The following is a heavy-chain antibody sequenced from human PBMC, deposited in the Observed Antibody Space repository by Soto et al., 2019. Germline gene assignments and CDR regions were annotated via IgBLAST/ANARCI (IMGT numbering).Heavy chain of an antibody. CDR1: GGSISSGGYS. Sequence: SETLSFTCAVSGGSISSGGYSWSWIRQPPGKGLEWIGYIYNSGTTNYHPSLKSRVTISIDTSKSQFYLKLTSVTAADTAIYYCATRFYSSGVLFDYWGPGTQVTVSS. CDR2: IYNSGTT. D-gene: IGHD3-10*01. CDR3: ATRFYSSGVLFDY. J-gene: IGHJ4*02. V-gene: IGHV4-30-2*02.